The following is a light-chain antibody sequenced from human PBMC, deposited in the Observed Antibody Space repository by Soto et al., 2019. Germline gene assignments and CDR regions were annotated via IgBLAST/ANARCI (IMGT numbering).Light chain of an antibody. V-gene: IGKV1-16*02. CDR3: QQYYRYPWT. CDR2: SAS. J-gene: IGKJ1*01. Sequence: DIQMTQSPSTLSASIGDRVTITCRASLGISNYLGWYQQKPGKAPKSLIYSASTLQSGVSSKFSGSGSGTDFTLTITDMLPDDFATYYCQQYYRYPWTFGQGTKVEI. CDR1: LGISNY.